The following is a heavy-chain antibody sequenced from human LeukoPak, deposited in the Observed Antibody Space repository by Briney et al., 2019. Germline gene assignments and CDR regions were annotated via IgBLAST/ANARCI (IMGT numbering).Heavy chain of an antibody. Sequence: ASVKVSCKASGYTFTSYDINWVRQATGQGLEWMGWMNPNSGNTGYAQKFQGRVTMTRNTSISTAYMEPSSLRSEDTAVYYCAREYSSSGLYYYYMDVWGKGTTVTVSS. J-gene: IGHJ6*03. CDR3: AREYSSSGLYYYYMDV. CDR1: GYTFTSYD. V-gene: IGHV1-8*01. CDR2: MNPNSGNT. D-gene: IGHD6-6*01.